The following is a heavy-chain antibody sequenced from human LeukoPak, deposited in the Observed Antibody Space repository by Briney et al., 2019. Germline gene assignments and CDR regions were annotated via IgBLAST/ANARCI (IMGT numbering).Heavy chain of an antibody. V-gene: IGHV3-21*01. CDR3: ARDLGIAARPDY. CDR1: GFTFSSYS. D-gene: IGHD6-6*01. CDR2: ISSSSSYI. Sequence: PGGSLTLSCAASGFTFSSYSMNWVRQAPGKGLEWVSSISSSSSYIYYADSVKGRFTISRDNAKNSLYLQMNSLRAEDTAVYYCARDLGIAARPDYWGQGTLVTVSS. J-gene: IGHJ4*02.